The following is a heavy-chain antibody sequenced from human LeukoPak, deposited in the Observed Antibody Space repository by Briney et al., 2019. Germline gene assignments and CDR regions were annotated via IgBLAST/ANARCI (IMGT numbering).Heavy chain of an antibody. CDR3: ARTAIVGATRVYYFDY. CDR2: IYYSGST. J-gene: IGHJ4*02. CDR1: GGSIGSSSYY. D-gene: IGHD1-26*01. Sequence: PSETLSLTCTVSGGSIGSSSYYWGWIRQPPGKGLEWIGSIYYSGSTYYNPSLKSRVTISVDTSKNQFSLKLSSVTAADTAVYYCARTAIVGATRVYYFDYWGQGTLVTVSS. V-gene: IGHV4-39*01.